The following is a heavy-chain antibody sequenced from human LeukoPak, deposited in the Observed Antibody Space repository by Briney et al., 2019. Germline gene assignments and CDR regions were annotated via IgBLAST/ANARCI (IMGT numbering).Heavy chain of an antibody. J-gene: IGHJ4*02. D-gene: IGHD6-19*01. CDR3: ARDKEAAVAGTLHY. Sequence: GGSLRLSCAASGFTFSSYEMNWVRQAPGKGLEWVSYISSSGSTIYYADSVKGRFTIPRDNAKNSLYLQMNSLRAEDTAVYYCARDKEAAVAGTLHYWGQGTLVTVSS. V-gene: IGHV3-48*03. CDR2: ISSSGSTI. CDR1: GFTFSSYE.